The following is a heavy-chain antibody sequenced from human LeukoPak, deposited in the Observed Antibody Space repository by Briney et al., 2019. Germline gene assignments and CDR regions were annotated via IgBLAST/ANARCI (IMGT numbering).Heavy chain of an antibody. Sequence: GASVKVSCKASGYTFTGYYMHWVRQAPGQGLEWMGWINPNSGGTNYAQKFQGRVTMTRDTSISTAYMELSRLRSDDTAVYYCARAGPRHHPNYYDSSGARNWFDPWGQGTLVTVSS. V-gene: IGHV1-2*02. J-gene: IGHJ5*02. CDR3: ARAGPRHHPNYYDSSGARNWFDP. CDR2: INPNSGGT. D-gene: IGHD3-22*01. CDR1: GYTFTGYY.